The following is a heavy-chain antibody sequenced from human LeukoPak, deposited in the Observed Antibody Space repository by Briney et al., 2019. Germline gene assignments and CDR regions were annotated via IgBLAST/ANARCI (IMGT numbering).Heavy chain of an antibody. V-gene: IGHV4-38-2*01. CDR2: IYHSGST. CDR3: ARQNYDFWSGYYGLYFDY. D-gene: IGHD3-3*01. Sequence: PSETLSLTCAVSGYSISSGYYWGWIRQPPGKGLEWIGSIYHSGSTYYNPSLKSRVTTSVDTSKNQFSLKLSSVTAADTAVYYCARQNYDFWSGYYGLYFDYWGQGTLVTVSS. CDR1: GYSISSGYY. J-gene: IGHJ4*02.